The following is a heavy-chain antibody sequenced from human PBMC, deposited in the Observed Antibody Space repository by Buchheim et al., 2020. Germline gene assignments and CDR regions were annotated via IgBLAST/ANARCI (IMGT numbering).Heavy chain of an antibody. CDR1: GFTFSSYG. CDR2: ISYDGSNK. D-gene: IGHD5-18*01. V-gene: IGHV3-30*18. CDR3: AKEWASDGYVIDY. J-gene: IGHJ4*02. Sequence: QVQLVESGGGVVQPGRSLRLSCAASGFTFSSYGMHWVRQAPGKGLEWVAVISYDGSNKYYADSVKGRFTISRDNSKNTLYLQMNSPRAEDTAVYYCAKEWASDGYVIDYWGQGTL.